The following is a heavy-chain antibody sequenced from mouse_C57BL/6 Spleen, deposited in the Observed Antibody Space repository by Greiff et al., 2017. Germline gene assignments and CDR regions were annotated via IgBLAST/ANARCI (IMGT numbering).Heavy chain of an antibody. Sequence: QVQLQQPGTELVKPGASVKLSCKASGYTFTSYWMHWVKQRPGQGLEWIGNINPSNGGTNYNEKFKSKATLTVDKPSSTAYLQLSSLTSEDSAVYWCARSGSRAALCAYWGPGTLVTVSA. CDR1: GYTFTSYW. CDR3: ARSGSRAALCAY. J-gene: IGHJ3*01. V-gene: IGHV1-53*01. CDR2: INPSNGGT. D-gene: IGHD3-1*01.